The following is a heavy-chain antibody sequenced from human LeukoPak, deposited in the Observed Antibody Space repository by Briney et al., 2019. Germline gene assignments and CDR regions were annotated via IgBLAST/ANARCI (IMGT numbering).Heavy chain of an antibody. CDR1: GFTFSTYI. CDR2: IGSSSSYI. D-gene: IGHD5-18*01. CDR3: VAMGYNYFDP. J-gene: IGHJ4*02. V-gene: IGHV3-21*01. Sequence: KPGGSLRLSCAASGFTFSTYIMNWVRQAPGKGLEWVSYIGSSSSYIDYAGSVRGRFTVSRDNAKNSLYLQMNSLRDEDTAVYYCVAMGYNYFDPWGQGSLVIVSS.